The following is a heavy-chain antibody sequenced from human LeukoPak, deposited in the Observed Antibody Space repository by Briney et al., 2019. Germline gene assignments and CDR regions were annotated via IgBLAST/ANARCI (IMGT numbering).Heavy chain of an antibody. D-gene: IGHD3-22*01. CDR2: ISGSGGST. CDR3: AKEDYYDSSGYGTFDY. V-gene: IGHV3-23*01. Sequence: GGSLRLSCAASGFTFSSYAMSWVRQAPGKGLGWVSAISGSGGSTYYADSVKGRFTISRDNSKNTLYLQMNSLRAEDTAVYYCAKEDYYDSSGYGTFDYWGQEPWSPSPQ. J-gene: IGHJ4*01. CDR1: GFTFSSYA.